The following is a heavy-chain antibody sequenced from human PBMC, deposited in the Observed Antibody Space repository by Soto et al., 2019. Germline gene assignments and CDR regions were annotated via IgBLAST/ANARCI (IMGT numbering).Heavy chain of an antibody. CDR1: GFSFSSYG. CDR2: IWYDGSNK. J-gene: IGHJ4*02. D-gene: IGHD1-1*01. V-gene: IGHV3-33*01. Sequence: QVQLVESGGGVVQPGRSLRLSCAASGFSFSSYGMHCVRQAPGKGLEWVAVIWYDGSNKYYADYVKGRFTISRDNSKNTLYMQMDSLRAEDTAVYYCARAGTTGTTATRMIGGHWGQGTLVSVSS. CDR3: ARAGTTGTTATRMIGGH.